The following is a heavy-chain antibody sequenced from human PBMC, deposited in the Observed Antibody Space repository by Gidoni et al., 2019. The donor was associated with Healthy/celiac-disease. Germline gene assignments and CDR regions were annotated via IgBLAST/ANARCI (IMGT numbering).Heavy chain of an antibody. J-gene: IGHJ4*02. V-gene: IGHV4-34*01. CDR3: ARGYLAAAGQFDY. CDR1: GGSFSGYY. CDR2: INHSGST. Sequence: QVQLQQWGAGLLKPSETLSLTCAVYGGSFSGYYWCWIRQPPGKGLEWIGEINHSGSTNYNPSLKSRVTISVDTSKNQFSLKLSSVTAADTAVYYCARGYLAAAGQFDYWGQGTLVTVSS. D-gene: IGHD6-13*01.